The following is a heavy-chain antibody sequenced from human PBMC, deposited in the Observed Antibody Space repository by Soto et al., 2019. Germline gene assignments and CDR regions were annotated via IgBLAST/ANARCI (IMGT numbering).Heavy chain of an antibody. J-gene: IGHJ2*01. CDR3: VRRAGGAVVWYYDL. V-gene: IGHV3-23*01. D-gene: IGHD2-21*01. CDR1: GFIFNNYA. Sequence: EVQLLESGGGFVQRGGSLRLSCAASGFIFNNYAMTWVRQAPGKGLEWVARVSGRGGSAYYADSVKGRLTISRDNSNNTLDLQMTNVRGEDTAVYYCVRRAGGAVVWYYDLWGRGSLVNVFS. CDR2: VSGRGGSA.